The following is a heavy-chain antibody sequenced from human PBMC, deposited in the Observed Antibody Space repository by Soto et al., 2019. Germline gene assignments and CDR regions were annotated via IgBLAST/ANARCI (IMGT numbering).Heavy chain of an antibody. CDR3: ARDLFGDYLDY. V-gene: IGHV3-74*01. J-gene: IGHJ4*02. D-gene: IGHD3-10*02. CDR2: INSDGSST. Sequence: GGYLKLCCAAPGFTCGSAGMHWVRQAPGKGLVWVSGINSDGSSTTYADSVKGRFTISRDNAKNTLFLQMNSLRAEDTDVYYCARDLFGDYLDYWGQGT. CDR1: GFTCGSAG.